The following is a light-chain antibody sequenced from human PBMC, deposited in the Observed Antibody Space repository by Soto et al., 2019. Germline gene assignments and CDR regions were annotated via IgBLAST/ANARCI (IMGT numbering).Light chain of an antibody. CDR3: QSYDISLSGSWV. J-gene: IGLJ3*02. V-gene: IGLV1-40*01. CDR1: SSNIGAGYD. CDR2: NNR. Sequence: QSVLTQPPSVSGPPGQRVTIPCTGSSSNIGAGYDVHWYQQLPGTAPRLLIYNNRNRPSGVPDRFSGSKSGTSASLAITGLQAEDEADYYCQSYDISLSGSWVFGGGTKLTVL.